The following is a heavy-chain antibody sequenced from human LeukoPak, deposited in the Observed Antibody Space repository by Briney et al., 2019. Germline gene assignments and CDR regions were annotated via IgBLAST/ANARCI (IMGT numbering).Heavy chain of an antibody. J-gene: IGHJ4*02. CDR2: IYYSGST. V-gene: IGHV4-59*01. CDR3: ASRGYSSSWDY. CDR1: GGSISSYY. D-gene: IGHD6-13*01. Sequence: SETLSLTCTVSGGSISSYYWSWIRQPPGKGLEWIGYIYYSGSTNYNPSPKSRVTISVDTSKNQFSLKLSSVTAADTAVYYCASRGYSSSWDYWGQGTLVTVSS.